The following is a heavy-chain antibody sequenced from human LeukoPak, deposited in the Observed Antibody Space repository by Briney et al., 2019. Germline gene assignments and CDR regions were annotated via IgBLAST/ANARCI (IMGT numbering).Heavy chain of an antibody. CDR1: GGSFSGYY. V-gene: IGHV4-34*01. D-gene: IGHD3-3*01. J-gene: IGHJ4*02. Sequence: SETLSLTCAVYGGSFSGYYWSWIRQPPGKGLEWIGEINHSGSANYNPSLKSRVTISVDTSKNQFSLKLSSVTAADTAVYYCARGRGTIFGVVIRYYFDYWGQGTLVTVSS. CDR3: ARGRGTIFGVVIRYYFDY. CDR2: INHSGSA.